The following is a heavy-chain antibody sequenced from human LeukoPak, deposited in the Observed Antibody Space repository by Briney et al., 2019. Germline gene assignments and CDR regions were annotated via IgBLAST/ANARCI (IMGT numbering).Heavy chain of an antibody. J-gene: IGHJ6*02. V-gene: IGHV1-69*13. CDR2: IIPIFGTA. Sequence: GASVTVSCTASGGTFSSYAISWVRQAPGQGLEWMGGIIPIFGTANYAQKFQGRVTITADESTSTAYMELSSLRSEDTAVYYCARVERSMARGGDVWGQGTTVTVSS. D-gene: IGHD3-10*01. CDR1: GGTFSSYA. CDR3: ARVERSMARGGDV.